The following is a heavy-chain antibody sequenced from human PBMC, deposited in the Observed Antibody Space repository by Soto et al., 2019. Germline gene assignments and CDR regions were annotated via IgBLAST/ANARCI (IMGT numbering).Heavy chain of an antibody. CDR3: WSRPRTAGDDSFDH. Sequence: GGSLRLSCAASGFTFSSYGMHWVRQAPGKGLEWVAVIWYDGSNKYYADSVKGRFTISRDNSKNTLYLQMNRLRAEDTALYYCWSRPRTAGDDSFDHWGQGTLVTVSS. D-gene: IGHD6-13*01. CDR1: GFTFSSYG. V-gene: IGHV3-33*01. J-gene: IGHJ4*02. CDR2: IWYDGSNK.